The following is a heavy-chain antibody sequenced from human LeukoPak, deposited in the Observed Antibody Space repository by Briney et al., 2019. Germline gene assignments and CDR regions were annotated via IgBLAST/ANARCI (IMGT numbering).Heavy chain of an antibody. Sequence: SETLSLTCTVSGGSISSYYWSWIRQPPGKGRKWRIYIYYSGSTNYNPSLKSRVTISVDTSKNQFSLKLSSVTAADTAVYYCAVANVDYDFWSGSGYFDYWGQGTLVTVSS. D-gene: IGHD3-3*01. CDR3: AVANVDYDFWSGSGYFDY. CDR1: GGSISSYY. J-gene: IGHJ4*02. V-gene: IGHV4-59*01. CDR2: IYYSGST.